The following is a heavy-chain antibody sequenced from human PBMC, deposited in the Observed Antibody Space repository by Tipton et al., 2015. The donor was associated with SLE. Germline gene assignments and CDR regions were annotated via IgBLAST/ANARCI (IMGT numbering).Heavy chain of an antibody. V-gene: IGHV4-39*01. J-gene: IGHJ3*02. CDR1: GGSISSSSYY. CDR2: IYYSGNT. Sequence: TLSLTCTVSGGSISSSSYYWGWIRQPPGKGLEWIGNIYYSGNTHYTPSLKSRVTISVDTSKNQFSLKLSSVTAADTAVYYCARHRGANDAFDIWGQGTMVTVSS. CDR3: ARHRGANDAFDI. D-gene: IGHD1-26*01.